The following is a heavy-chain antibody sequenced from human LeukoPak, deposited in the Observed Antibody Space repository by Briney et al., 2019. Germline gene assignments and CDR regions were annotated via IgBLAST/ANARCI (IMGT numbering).Heavy chain of an antibody. CDR1: GGSFSGYY. Sequence: SETLSLNCAVYGGSFSGYYWSWIRQPPGKGLEWIGEINHSGSTNYNPSLRSRVTISVDTSKNQFSLKLSSVTAADTAVYYCARGRYYDFWSGYPYYFDYWGQGTLVTVSS. CDR3: ARGRYYDFWSGYPYYFDY. CDR2: INHSGST. D-gene: IGHD3-3*01. J-gene: IGHJ4*02. V-gene: IGHV4-34*01.